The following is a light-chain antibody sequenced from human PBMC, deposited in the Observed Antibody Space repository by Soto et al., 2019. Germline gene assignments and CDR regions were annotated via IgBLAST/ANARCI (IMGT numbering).Light chain of an antibody. CDR3: SSYPGTNNFAI. V-gene: IGLV2-8*01. Sequence: QSALTQPPSASGSPGQSVTISCTGTSSDVGAYNYVSWYQQHPGKAPKLMIFEVSKRPSGVPDRFSGSKSGNTASLTVSGLQADDEADYYCSSYPGTNNFAIFGGGTKVTVL. J-gene: IGLJ2*01. CDR2: EVS. CDR1: SSDVGAYNY.